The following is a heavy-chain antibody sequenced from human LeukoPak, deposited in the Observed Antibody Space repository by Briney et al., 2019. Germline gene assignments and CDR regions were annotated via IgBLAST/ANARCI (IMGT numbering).Heavy chain of an antibody. CDR3: ARDSSSWSYYYYGMDV. D-gene: IGHD6-13*01. J-gene: IGHJ6*02. CDR1: GYTFTSYG. V-gene: IGHV1-18*01. Sequence: ASVKVSCKASGYTFTSYGISWVRQAPGQGLEWMGWISAYNGNTNYAQKLQGRVTMTTDTSTSTAYMELRSLRSDDTAVYYCARDSSSWSYYYYGMDVWGQGTTVTVSS. CDR2: ISAYNGNT.